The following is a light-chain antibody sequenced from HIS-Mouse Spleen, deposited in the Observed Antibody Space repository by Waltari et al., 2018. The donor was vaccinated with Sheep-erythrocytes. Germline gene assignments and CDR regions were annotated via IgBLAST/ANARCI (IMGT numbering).Light chain of an antibody. Sequence: QSALTQPRSVSGSPGQSVTISCTGTSSDVGGYNYVSWYQQHPGKDPQPMIYVVRKRPSGVSDRFSGSKSGNTASLTISWLQAEDEADYYCCSYAGSYNHVFATGTKVTVL. V-gene: IGLV2-11*01. J-gene: IGLJ1*01. CDR2: VVR. CDR3: CSYAGSYNHV. CDR1: SSDVGGYNY.